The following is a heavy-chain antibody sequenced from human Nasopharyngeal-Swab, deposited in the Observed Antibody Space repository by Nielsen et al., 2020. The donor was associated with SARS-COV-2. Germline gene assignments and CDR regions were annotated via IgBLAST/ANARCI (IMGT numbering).Heavy chain of an antibody. V-gene: IGHV3-33*01. CDR3: VREGPYSGTNVFDI. CDR2: IWSDGKTT. D-gene: IGHD5-12*01. CDR1: GFSFSNHG. J-gene: IGHJ3*02. Sequence: GESLKISCAASGFSFSNHGMHWVRQAPGKGLEWVAVIWSDGKTTKYADSVKGRLTISRDKSRNTLYLQMNNLRVEDTAIYYCVREGPYSGTNVFDIWGQGTMVTVSS.